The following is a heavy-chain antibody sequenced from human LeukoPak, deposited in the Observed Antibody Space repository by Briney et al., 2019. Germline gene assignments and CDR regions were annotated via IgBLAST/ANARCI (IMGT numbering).Heavy chain of an antibody. D-gene: IGHD3-9*01. Sequence: ASVKVSCKASGYTFTSYGISWVRQAPGQGLEWMGWISAYNGNTNYAQKLQGRVTMTTDTSTSTAYMELRSLRSDDTAVYYCARDQNYGILTGRVLFDYWGQGTLVTVSS. CDR1: GYTFTSYG. CDR2: ISAYNGNT. J-gene: IGHJ4*02. CDR3: ARDQNYGILTGRVLFDY. V-gene: IGHV1-18*01.